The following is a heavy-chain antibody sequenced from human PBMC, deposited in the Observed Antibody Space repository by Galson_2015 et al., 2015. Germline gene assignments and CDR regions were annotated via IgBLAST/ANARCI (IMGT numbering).Heavy chain of an antibody. Sequence: SVKVSCKASGYTFTGYYMHWVRQAPGQGLEWMGRINPNSGGTNYAQKFQGRVTMTRDTSISTAYMELSRLRSDDTAVYYCARAVAGTFNWLSAFDIWGQGTMVTVSS. V-gene: IGHV1-2*06. D-gene: IGHD6-19*01. J-gene: IGHJ3*02. CDR1: GYTFTGYY. CDR2: INPNSGGT. CDR3: ARAVAGTFNWLSAFDI.